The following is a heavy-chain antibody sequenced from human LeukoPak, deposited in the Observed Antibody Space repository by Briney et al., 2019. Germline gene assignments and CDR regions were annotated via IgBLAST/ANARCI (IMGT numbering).Heavy chain of an antibody. CDR3: ARDRYYDSSGYYFDY. D-gene: IGHD3-22*01. CDR2: IWYDGSNK. Sequence: PGGSLRLSCAASGFTFSSYGMHWVRQAPGKGLEWVAVIWYDGSNKYYADSVKGRFTISGDNSKNTLYLQMNSLRAEDTAVYYCARDRYYDSSGYYFDYRGQGTLVTVSS. J-gene: IGHJ4*02. CDR1: GFTFSSYG. V-gene: IGHV3-33*01.